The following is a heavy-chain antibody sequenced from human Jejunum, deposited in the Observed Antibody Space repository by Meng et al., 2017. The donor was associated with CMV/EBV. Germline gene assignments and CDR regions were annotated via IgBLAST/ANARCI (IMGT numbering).Heavy chain of an antibody. CDR2: INTNTGNP. CDR1: GYTFTRDA. Sequence: KACGYTFTRDAMNWVRQAPGQGLEWMGWINTNTGNPTYAQGFTGRFVFSVDPSVSTAYLQINSLKAEDTAFYYCARDRLLRPFEGGYWGQGTLVTVSS. V-gene: IGHV7-4-1*02. CDR3: ARDRLLRPFEGGY. D-gene: IGHD3-9*01. J-gene: IGHJ4*02.